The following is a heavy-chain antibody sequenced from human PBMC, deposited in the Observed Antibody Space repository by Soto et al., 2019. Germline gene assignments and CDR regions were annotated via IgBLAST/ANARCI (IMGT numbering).Heavy chain of an antibody. Sequence: QVQLVESGGGGVQPGTSLRLSCAASGFPFSSHAMHWVRQAPGKGLEWVALISYDGGNKDYTDSVKGRFTISRDDSKNTLYLHMNSLRSEDTAVYYCARACHYYGSGSYSDFDYWGQGTLVTVSS. V-gene: IGHV3-30-3*01. CDR1: GFPFSSHA. D-gene: IGHD3-10*01. CDR3: ARACHYYGSGSYSDFDY. CDR2: ISYDGGNK. J-gene: IGHJ4*02.